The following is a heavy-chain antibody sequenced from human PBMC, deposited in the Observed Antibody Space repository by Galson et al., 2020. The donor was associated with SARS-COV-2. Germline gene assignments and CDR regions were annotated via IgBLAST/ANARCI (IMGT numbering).Heavy chain of an antibody. CDR3: AREGDIVVVPAAISGAFDI. Sequence: SVKVSCKASGGTFSSYAISWVRQAPGQGLEWMGGIIPIFGTANYAQKFQGRVTITADESTSTAYMELSSLRSEDTAVYYCAREGDIVVVPAAISGAFDIWGQGTMVTVSS. CDR1: GGTFSSYA. V-gene: IGHV1-69*13. D-gene: IGHD2-2*01. J-gene: IGHJ3*02. CDR2: IIPIFGTA.